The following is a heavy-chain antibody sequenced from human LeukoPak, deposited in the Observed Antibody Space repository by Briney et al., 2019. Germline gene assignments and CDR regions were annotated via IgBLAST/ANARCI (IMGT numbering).Heavy chain of an antibody. V-gene: IGHV1-8*01. D-gene: IGHD2-2*02. CDR2: MNPNSGHT. CDR3: ATVTRDCSRASCYNY. Sequence: SVKVSRKASGYTFTSYDINWVRQATGQGLEWMGWMNPNSGHTGYAQKFQGRITMTRNTPISTAYMELSSLGSEDTAVYYCATVTRDCSRASCYNYWGQGTLVTVSS. CDR1: GYTFTSYD. J-gene: IGHJ4*02.